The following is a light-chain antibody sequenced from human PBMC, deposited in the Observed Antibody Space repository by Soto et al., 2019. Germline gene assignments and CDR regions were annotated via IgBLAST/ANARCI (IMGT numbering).Light chain of an antibody. CDR2: RNN. J-gene: IGLJ3*02. CDR3: AAWDDSLSGLWV. CDR1: NSNLGTNY. Sequence: QSVLTQPPSASGTPGQSVTISCSGSNSNLGTNYVYWYQQRPGTAPKLLIYRNNERPSGVPDRFSGSKSGTSASLAISGLRSEDEADYYCAAWDDSLSGLWVFGGGTKVTVL. V-gene: IGLV1-47*01.